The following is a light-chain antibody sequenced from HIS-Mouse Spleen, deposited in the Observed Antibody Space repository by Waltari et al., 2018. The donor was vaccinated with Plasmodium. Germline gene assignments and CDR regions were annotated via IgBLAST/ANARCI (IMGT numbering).Light chain of an antibody. CDR3: QQYNNWSFT. Sequence: IVMTHSPATLSVCPGESATLSCRASQSVSSNLAWYQQKPGQAPRLLIYGASTRATGIPARFSGSGSGTDFTLTISSLQSEDFAVYYCQQYNNWSFTFGPGTKVDIK. J-gene: IGKJ3*01. CDR2: GAS. V-gene: IGKV3-15*01. CDR1: QSVSSN.